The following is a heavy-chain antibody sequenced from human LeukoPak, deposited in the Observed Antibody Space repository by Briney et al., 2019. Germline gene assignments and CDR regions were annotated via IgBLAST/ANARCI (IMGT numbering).Heavy chain of an antibody. V-gene: IGHV3-23*01. CDR2: ISGSGSGT. Sequence: PGGSLRLSCAASGFTFNIYAMNWVRQAPGKGLEWVSGISGSGSGTYYADSVKGRFTISRDNSKNTLYLQMNSLRAEDTAVYYCAKPLDSYFIAAAGGVFDIWGQGTMVTVSS. D-gene: IGHD6-13*01. CDR3: AKPLDSYFIAAAGGVFDI. CDR1: GFTFNIYA. J-gene: IGHJ3*02.